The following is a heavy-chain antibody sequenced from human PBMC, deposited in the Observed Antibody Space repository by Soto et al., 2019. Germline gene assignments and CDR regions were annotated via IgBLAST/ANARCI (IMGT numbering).Heavy chain of an antibody. CDR2: ISAYNGNT. J-gene: IGHJ3*02. V-gene: IGHV1-18*01. D-gene: IGHD6-6*01. Sequence: ASVKVSFKASGYTFTSYGISWVRQAPGQGLEWMGWISAYNGNTNYAQKLQGRVTMTTDTSTSTAYMELRSLRSDDTAVDYCARGGSIAARDAFDIWGQGTMVTVSS. CDR1: GYTFTSYG. CDR3: ARGGSIAARDAFDI.